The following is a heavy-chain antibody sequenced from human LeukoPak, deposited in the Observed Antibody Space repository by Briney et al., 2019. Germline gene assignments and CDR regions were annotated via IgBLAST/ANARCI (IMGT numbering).Heavy chain of an antibody. CDR2: FDPEDGET. J-gene: IGHJ6*02. CDR3: ATDPRPNGDYGYYYYGMDV. V-gene: IGHV1-24*01. CDR1: GYTLTELS. D-gene: IGHD4-17*01. Sequence: ASVTVSCKVSGYTLTELSMHWVRQAPGKGLEWMGGFDPEDGETIYAQKFQGRVTMTEDTSTDTAYMELSSLRSEDTAVYYCATDPRPNGDYGYYYYGMDVWGQGTTVTVSS.